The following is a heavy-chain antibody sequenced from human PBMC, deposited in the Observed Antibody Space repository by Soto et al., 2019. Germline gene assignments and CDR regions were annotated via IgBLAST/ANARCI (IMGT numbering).Heavy chain of an antibody. CDR3: ARDSTRRGACDI. V-gene: IGHV4-34*01. Sequence: SETLSLTCAVYNGSFSVYYWTWIRQPPGKGLEWIGEINHSGSTNYNPSPKSRVTISVDTSKNQFSLKLSSVTAADTAVYYCARDSTRRGACDIWGQGTMVTVSS. CDR2: INHSGST. CDR1: NGSFSVYY. D-gene: IGHD2-2*01. J-gene: IGHJ3*02.